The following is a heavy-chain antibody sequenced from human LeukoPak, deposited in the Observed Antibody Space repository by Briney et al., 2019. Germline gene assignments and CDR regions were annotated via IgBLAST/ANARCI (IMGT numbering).Heavy chain of an antibody. Sequence: GGSLRLSCAVSGFTFSNYGMTWVRQAPGKGLEWVSAISGSGAFTYYADSAKGRFTISRDNAKNSLYLQMNSLRAEDTAVYYCARAPSKIVCTNGVCSLTSGWYLDYWGQGTLVTVSS. CDR3: ARAPSKIVCTNGVCSLTSGWYLDY. CDR2: ISGSGAFT. D-gene: IGHD2-8*01. CDR1: GFTFSNYG. V-gene: IGHV3-23*01. J-gene: IGHJ4*02.